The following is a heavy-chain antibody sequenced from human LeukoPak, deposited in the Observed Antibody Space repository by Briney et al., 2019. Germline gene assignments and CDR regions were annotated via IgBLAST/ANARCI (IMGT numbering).Heavy chain of an antibody. J-gene: IGHJ4*02. V-gene: IGHV3-21*01. Sequence: PGGSLRLSCAASGFTFSSYAMSWVRQAPGKGLEWVSSISSSSSYIYYADSVKGRFTISRDNAKNSLYLQMNSLRAEDTAVYYCARENSSGYIWGQGTLVTVSS. CDR2: ISSSSSYI. D-gene: IGHD3-22*01. CDR1: GFTFSSYA. CDR3: ARENSSGYI.